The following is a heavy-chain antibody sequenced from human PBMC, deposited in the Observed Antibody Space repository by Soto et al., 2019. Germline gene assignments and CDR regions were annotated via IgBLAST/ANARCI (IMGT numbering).Heavy chain of an antibody. CDR3: ARRGYYYDSSGYYYKYYFDY. V-gene: IGHV5-10-1*01. J-gene: IGHJ4*02. Sequence: GESLKISCKGSGYSFTSYWISWVRQMPGKGLEWMGRIDPSDSYTNYSPSFQGHVTISADKSISTAYLQWSSLKASDTAMYYCARRGYYYDSSGYYYKYYFDYWGQGAMVTVSS. CDR2: IDPSDSYT. D-gene: IGHD3-22*01. CDR1: GYSFTSYW.